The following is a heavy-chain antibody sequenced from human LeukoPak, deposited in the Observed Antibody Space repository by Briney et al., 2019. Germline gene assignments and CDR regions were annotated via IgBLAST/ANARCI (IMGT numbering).Heavy chain of an antibody. CDR2: IYYSGST. CDR1: GYSISSAYY. V-gene: IGHV4-38-2*02. J-gene: IGHJ4*02. D-gene: IGHD1-26*01. Sequence: SETLSLTCTVSGYSISSAYYWGWIRQPPGKGLEWIGSIYYSGSTYYNPSLKSRVTISVDTSKNQFSLKLSSVTAADTAVYYCARGRWELLFDYYFDYWGQGTLVTVSS. CDR3: ARGRWELLFDYYFDY.